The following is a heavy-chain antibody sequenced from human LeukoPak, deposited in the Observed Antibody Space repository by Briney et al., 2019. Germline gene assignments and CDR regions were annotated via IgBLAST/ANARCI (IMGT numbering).Heavy chain of an antibody. CDR3: ARDTSLRFLEWLPHFDY. V-gene: IGHV1-18*01. CDR2: ISAYSGNT. Sequence: ASVKVSCKASGYTFTSYGISWVRQAPGQGLEWMGWISAYSGNTNYAQKLQGRVTMTTDTSTSTAYMELRSLRSDDTAMYYCARDTSLRFLEWLPHFDYWGQGTLVTVSS. CDR1: GYTFTSYG. D-gene: IGHD3-3*01. J-gene: IGHJ4*02.